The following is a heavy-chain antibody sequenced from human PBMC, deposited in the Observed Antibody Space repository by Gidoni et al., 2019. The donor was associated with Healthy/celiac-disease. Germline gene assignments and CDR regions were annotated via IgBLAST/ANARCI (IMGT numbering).Heavy chain of an antibody. V-gene: IGHV3-30*18. J-gene: IGHJ6*02. CDR3: AKDGPKEWLLLDYYYGMDV. CDR1: GFTFSSSG. D-gene: IGHD3-22*01. CDR2: ISYDGSNK. Sequence: QVQLVESGGGVVQPGRSLRLSCAASGFTFSSSGMHWVRQAPGKGLEWVAVISYDGSNKYYADSVKGRFTISRDNSKNTLYLQMNSLRAEDTAVYYCAKDGPKEWLLLDYYYGMDVWGQGTTVTVSS.